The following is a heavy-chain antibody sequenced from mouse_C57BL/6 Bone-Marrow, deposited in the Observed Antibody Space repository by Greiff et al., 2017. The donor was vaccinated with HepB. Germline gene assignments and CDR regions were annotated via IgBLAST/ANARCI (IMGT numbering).Heavy chain of an antibody. V-gene: IGHV5-6*01. CDR3: ASSRGAMDY. CDR2: ISSGGSYT. Sequence: EVQVVESGGDLVKPGGSLKLSCAASGFTFSSYGMSWVRQTPDQRLEWVATISSGGSYTYYPDSVKGRFTISRDNAKNTLYLQMSSLKSEDTAMYYCASSRGAMDYWGQGTSVTVSS. D-gene: IGHD1-1*01. J-gene: IGHJ4*01. CDR1: GFTFSSYG.